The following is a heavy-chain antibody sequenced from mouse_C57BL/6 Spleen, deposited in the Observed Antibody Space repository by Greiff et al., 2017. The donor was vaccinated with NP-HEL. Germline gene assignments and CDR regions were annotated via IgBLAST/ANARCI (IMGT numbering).Heavy chain of an antibody. V-gene: IGHV7-3*01. CDR2: IRNKANGYTT. D-gene: IGHD2-4*01. Sequence: DVMLVESGGGLVQPGGSLSLSCAASGFTFTDYYMSWVRQPPGKALEWLGFIRNKANGYTTEYSASVKGRFTISRDNSQSILYLQMNALRAEDSATYYCARVYDYDDGPYAMDYWGQGTSVTVSS. CDR3: ARVYDYDDGPYAMDY. CDR1: GFTFTDYY. J-gene: IGHJ4*01.